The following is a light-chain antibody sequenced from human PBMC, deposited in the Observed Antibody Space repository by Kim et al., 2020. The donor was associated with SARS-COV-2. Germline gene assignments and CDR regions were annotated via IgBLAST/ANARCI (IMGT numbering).Light chain of an antibody. CDR3: QTWGSGMGV. CDR1: SGHSSYA. CDR2: VDSDGSH. V-gene: IGLV4-69*01. J-gene: IGLJ3*02. Sequence: ASVKLTCTLSSGHSSYAIAWHQQQPEKGPRYLMKVDSDGSHSMGDGVPNRFSGSSSGTERYLSISSLQSDDEADYYCQTWGSGMGVFGGGTQLTV.